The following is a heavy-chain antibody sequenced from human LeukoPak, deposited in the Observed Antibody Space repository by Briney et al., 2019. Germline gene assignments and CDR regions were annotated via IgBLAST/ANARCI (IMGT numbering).Heavy chain of an antibody. CDR3: ARGALYYYYYMDV. CDR1: GFTVSNNY. J-gene: IGHJ6*03. V-gene: IGHV3-53*01. Sequence: GGSLRLSCAASGFTVSNNYMRWVRQAPGKGLEWVSLIYSGGSTYYADSVKGRFTISRDNAKNSLYLQMNSLRAEDTAVYYCARGALYYYYYMDVWGKGTTVTISS. CDR2: IYSGGST.